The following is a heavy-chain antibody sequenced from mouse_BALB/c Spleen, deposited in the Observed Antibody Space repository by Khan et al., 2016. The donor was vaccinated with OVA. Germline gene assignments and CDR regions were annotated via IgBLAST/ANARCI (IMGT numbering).Heavy chain of an antibody. CDR2: IWSGGST. V-gene: IGHV2-2*02. CDR3: VRSGDYVHWYFDV. CDR1: GFSLNSNG. J-gene: IGHJ1*01. Sequence: QVQLKESGPGLVQPSQSLSITCTVSGFSLNSNGVHWVRQSPGKGLEWLGVIWSGGSTDYNAAFISRLSISKANSKSQAFFKLNSLQTNDQAIYYRVRSGDYVHWYFDVRGAGTTGTVSS. D-gene: IGHD2-13*01.